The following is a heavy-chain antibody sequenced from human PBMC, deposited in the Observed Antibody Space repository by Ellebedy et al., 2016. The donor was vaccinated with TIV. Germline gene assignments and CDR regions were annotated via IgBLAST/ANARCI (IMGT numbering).Heavy chain of an antibody. V-gene: IGHV1-18*01. D-gene: IGHD5-12*01. J-gene: IGHJ4*02. CDR1: GYTFTSYG. CDR2: ISAYNGNT. CDR3: ARDGIPVDIVATIPAPGVGVY. Sequence: ASVKVSCKASGYTFTSYGISWVRQAPGQGLEWMGWISAYNGNTNYAQKLQGRVTMTTDTSTSTAYMELRSLRSDDTAVYYCARDGIPVDIVATIPAPGVGVYWGQGTLVTVSS.